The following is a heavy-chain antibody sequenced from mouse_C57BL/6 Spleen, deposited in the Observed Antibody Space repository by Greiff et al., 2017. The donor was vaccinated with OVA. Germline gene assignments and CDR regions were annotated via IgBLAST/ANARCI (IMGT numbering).Heavy chain of an antibody. D-gene: IGHD1-1*01. CDR2: IDTNSGGT. CDR3: AREDYYGSIPYAKDY. J-gene: IGHJ4*01. Sequence: QVQLQQPGAELVKPGASVTLSCKASGYTFTSYWMHWVKQRPGRGLEWIGRIDTNSGGTKYNEKFKSKATLTVDKPSSTAYMQLSSLTSEDSAVDYCAREDYYGSIPYAKDYWGQGTSVTVSS. V-gene: IGHV1-72*01. CDR1: GYTFTSYW.